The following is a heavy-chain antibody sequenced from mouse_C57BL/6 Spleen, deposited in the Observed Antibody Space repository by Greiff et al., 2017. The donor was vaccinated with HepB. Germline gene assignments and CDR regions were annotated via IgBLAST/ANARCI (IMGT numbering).Heavy chain of an antibody. Sequence: VQLQQSGAELVRPGASVTLSCKASGYTFTDYEMHWVKQTPVHGLEWIGAIDPETGGTAYNQKFKGKAILTADKSSSTAYMELRSLTSADSAVYYCTGGLITTVVAYYFDYWGQGTTLTVSS. J-gene: IGHJ2*01. V-gene: IGHV1-15*01. CDR1: GYTFTDYE. CDR2: IDPETGGT. CDR3: TGGLITTVVAYYFDY. D-gene: IGHD1-1*01.